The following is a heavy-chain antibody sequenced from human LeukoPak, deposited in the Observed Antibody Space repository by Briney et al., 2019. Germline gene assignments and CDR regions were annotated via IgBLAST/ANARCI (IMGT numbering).Heavy chain of an antibody. D-gene: IGHD1-26*01. J-gene: IGHJ3*02. CDR3: AREGARWEPSFSAFDI. Sequence: SETLSLTCTVSGDSISSSNSYWGWIRQPPGKGLEWIGSIYYSGNTYYNASLKSRVTISVDTSKNQFSLKLSSVTAADTAVYYCAREGARWEPSFSAFDIWGQGTMVTVSS. V-gene: IGHV4-39*07. CDR1: GDSISSSNSY. CDR2: IYYSGNT.